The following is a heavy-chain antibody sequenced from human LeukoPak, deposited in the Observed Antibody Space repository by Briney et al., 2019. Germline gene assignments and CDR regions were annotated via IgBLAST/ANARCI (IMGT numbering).Heavy chain of an antibody. CDR1: GYTFTGYY. Sequence: AASVKVSCKASGYTFTGYYMHWVRQAPGQGLEWMGWINPNSGGTNYAQKFQGWVTMTRDTSISTAYMELSRLRSDDTAVYYCARGPDRYCSSTSCYYYGMDVWGQGTTVTVSS. D-gene: IGHD2-2*01. J-gene: IGHJ6*02. CDR2: INPNSGGT. CDR3: ARGPDRYCSSTSCYYYGMDV. V-gene: IGHV1-2*04.